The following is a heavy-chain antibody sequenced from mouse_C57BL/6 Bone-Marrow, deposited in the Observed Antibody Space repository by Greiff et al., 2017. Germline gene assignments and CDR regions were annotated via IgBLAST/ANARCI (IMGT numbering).Heavy chain of an antibody. CDR3: ARGRLRRAFDY. Sequence: EVKLVESGGGLVKPGGSLKLSCAASGFTFSDYGMHWVRQAPEKGLEWVAYISRGSSTIYYADTVKGRFTISRDNAKNTLFLQMTSLRSEDTAMYYCARGRLRRAFDYWGQGTTLTVSA. CDR1: GFTFSDYG. D-gene: IGHD2-4*01. CDR2: ISRGSSTI. V-gene: IGHV5-17*01. J-gene: IGHJ2*01.